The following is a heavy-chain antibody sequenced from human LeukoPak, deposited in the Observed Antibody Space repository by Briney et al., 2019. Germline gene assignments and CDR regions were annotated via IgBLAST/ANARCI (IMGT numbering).Heavy chain of an antibody. D-gene: IGHD3-3*01. CDR3: ARGQFLEWLLTLSFDY. V-gene: IGHV1-2*02. CDR1: GYTFTSYG. CDR2: INPNSGGT. J-gene: IGHJ4*02. Sequence: ASVKVSCKASGYTFTSYGISWVRQAPGQGLEWMGWINPNSGGTNYAQKFQGRVTMTRDTSISTAYMELSRLRSDDTAVYYCARGQFLEWLLTLSFDYWGQGTLVTVSS.